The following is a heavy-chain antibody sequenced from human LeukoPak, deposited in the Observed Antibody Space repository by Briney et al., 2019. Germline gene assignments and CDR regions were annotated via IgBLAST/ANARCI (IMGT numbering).Heavy chain of an antibody. J-gene: IGHJ4*02. CDR1: GFTFDDYG. CDR2: IASSSTYI. D-gene: IGHD2/OR15-2a*01. Sequence: GGTLRLSCAASGFTFDDYGMSWVRQAPGKGLEWVSFIASSSTYIYYADSGKGRFTIYKDNPKNTLYLQMNNLRAEDTAVYYCARTIVELGKSDYFDYWGQGTLVTVSS. V-gene: IGHV3-21*01. CDR3: ARTIVELGKSDYFDY.